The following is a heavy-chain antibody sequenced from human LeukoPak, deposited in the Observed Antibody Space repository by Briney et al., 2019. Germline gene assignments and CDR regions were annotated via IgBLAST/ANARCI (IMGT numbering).Heavy chain of an antibody. CDR3: TRGGHADY. V-gene: IGHV3-49*03. Sequence: GGSLRLSCTASGFNFGDSTMSWFRQAPGKGLEWVGFLKDKAHGGAIEYAASVRGRFTISRDDSKSIAYLQMNSLKTEDTAVYYCTRGGHADYWGQGTLVTVSS. J-gene: IGHJ4*02. CDR1: GFNFGDST. CDR2: LKDKAHGGAI.